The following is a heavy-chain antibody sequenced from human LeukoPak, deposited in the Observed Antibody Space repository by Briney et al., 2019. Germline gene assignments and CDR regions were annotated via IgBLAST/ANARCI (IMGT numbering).Heavy chain of an antibody. CDR2: VDPEDGET. J-gene: IGHJ4*02. CDR3: ARNLGGGYCSGGSCYESDY. Sequence: GASVKVSCKASGYTFTDYYMHWVQQAPGKGLEWMGRVDPEDGETIYAEKFQGRVTITADTSTDTAYMELSSLRSEDTAVYYCARNLGGGYCSGGSCYESDYWGQGTLVTVSS. D-gene: IGHD2-15*01. V-gene: IGHV1-69-2*01. CDR1: GYTFTDYY.